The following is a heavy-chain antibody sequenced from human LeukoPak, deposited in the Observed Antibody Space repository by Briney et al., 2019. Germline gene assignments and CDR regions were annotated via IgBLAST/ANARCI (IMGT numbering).Heavy chain of an antibody. D-gene: IGHD6-13*01. Sequence: GGSLRLSCAASGFTFSSYSMNWVRQAPGKGLEWVSSISSSSSYIYYADSVKGRFTISRDNAKNSLYLQMNSLRAEDTAVYYCARHPGIAAAGTGSGYWGQGTLVTVPS. V-gene: IGHV3-21*01. CDR3: ARHPGIAAAGTGSGY. J-gene: IGHJ4*02. CDR1: GFTFSSYS. CDR2: ISSSSSYI.